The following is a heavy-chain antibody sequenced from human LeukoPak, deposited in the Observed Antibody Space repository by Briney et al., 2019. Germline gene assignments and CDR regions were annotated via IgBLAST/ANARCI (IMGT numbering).Heavy chain of an antibody. CDR2: ISGSGGST. J-gene: IGHJ4*02. V-gene: IGHV3-23*01. CDR1: GCTFSSYA. CDR3: AKVEVVTAGGYYFDY. Sequence: PWGSLRLSCAASGCTFSSYAMSWVRQAPGKGLEWVSAISGSGGSTYYADSVKGRFTISRDNSKNTLYLQMNSLRAEDTAVYYCAKVEVVTAGGYYFDYWGQGTLVTVSS. D-gene: IGHD2-21*02.